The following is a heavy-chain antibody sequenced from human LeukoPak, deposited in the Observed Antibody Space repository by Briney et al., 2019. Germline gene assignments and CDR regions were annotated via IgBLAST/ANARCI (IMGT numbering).Heavy chain of an antibody. CDR1: GYTFTSYG. CDR2: ISAYNGNT. V-gene: IGHV1-18*01. CDR3: ARESIVRYFDWLFPTDDAFDI. D-gene: IGHD3-9*01. J-gene: IGHJ3*02. Sequence: VASVKVSCKASGYTFTSYGISWVRQAPGQGLEWMGWISAYNGNTNYAQKLQGRVTMTTDTSTSTAYMELRSLRSDDTAVYYCARESIVRYFDWLFPTDDAFDIWGQGTMVTVSS.